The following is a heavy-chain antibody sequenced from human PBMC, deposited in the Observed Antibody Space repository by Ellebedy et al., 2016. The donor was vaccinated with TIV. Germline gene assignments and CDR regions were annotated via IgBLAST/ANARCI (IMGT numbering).Heavy chain of an antibody. J-gene: IGHJ5*02. Sequence: SETLSLXXTVSGGSISSYYWSWIRQPPGKGLEWIGYIYYSGSTNYNPSLKSRVTISVDTSKNQFSLKLSSVTAADTAVYYCARDQAEYSSSSNWFDPWGQGTLVTVSS. CDR1: GGSISSYY. D-gene: IGHD6-6*01. CDR3: ARDQAEYSSSSNWFDP. V-gene: IGHV4-59*01. CDR2: IYYSGST.